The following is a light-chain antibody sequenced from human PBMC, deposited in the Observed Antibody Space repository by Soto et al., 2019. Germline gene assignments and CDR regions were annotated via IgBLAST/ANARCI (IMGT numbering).Light chain of an antibody. Sequence: QSVLTQPPSVSGAPGQRVTISCTGSSSNIGAGYDVHWYQQLPGTAPKPLIYGNSNRPSGVPDRFSDSKSGTSASLAITGLQAEDEADYYCQSYDSSLSGSVFGGGTQLTVL. CDR1: SSNIGAGYD. CDR2: GNS. CDR3: QSYDSSLSGSV. V-gene: IGLV1-40*01. J-gene: IGLJ2*01.